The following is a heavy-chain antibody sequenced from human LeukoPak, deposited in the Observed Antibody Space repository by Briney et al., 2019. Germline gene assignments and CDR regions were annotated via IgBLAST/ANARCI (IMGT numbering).Heavy chain of an antibody. CDR1: GFTFDDYA. CDR2: ISWNSGSI. Sequence: ESGGPLRLSCAASGFTFDDYAMHWVRHAPGKGLEWVSGISWNSGSIGYADSVKGRFTISRDNAKNSLYLQMNSLRAEDTALYYCAKASLRITMMGGYFDYWGQGTLVTVSS. D-gene: IGHD3-22*01. J-gene: IGHJ4*02. V-gene: IGHV3-9*01. CDR3: AKASLRITMMGGYFDY.